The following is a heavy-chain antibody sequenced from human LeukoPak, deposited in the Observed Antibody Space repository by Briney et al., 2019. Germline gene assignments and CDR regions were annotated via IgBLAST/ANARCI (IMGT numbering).Heavy chain of an antibody. D-gene: IGHD3-9*01. CDR1: GFTFSSYW. CDR3: AREAGILAGNYTAWADSGMDV. CDR2: IKQDGSEK. V-gene: IGHV3-7*01. Sequence: GGSLRLSCAASGFTFSSYWMSWVRQAPGKGLEWVANIKQDGSEKYYVDSVKGRFTISRDNAKNSLYLQMNSLRAEDTPVYYCAREAGILAGNYTAWADSGMDVWAQGTRV. J-gene: IGHJ6*02.